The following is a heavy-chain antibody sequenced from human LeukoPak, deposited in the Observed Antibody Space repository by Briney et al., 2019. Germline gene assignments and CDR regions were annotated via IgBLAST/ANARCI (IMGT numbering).Heavy chain of an antibody. D-gene: IGHD1-26*01. CDR3: ARVECELSLAFDI. CDR1: GFTFSDYY. Sequence: PGGSLRLSCAASGFTFSDYYMSWIRQAPGKGLEWVSYISSSGSTIYYADSVKGRFTISRDNAKNSLYLQMNSLRAEDTAVYYCARVECELSLAFDIWGQGTMVTVSS. J-gene: IGHJ3*02. CDR2: ISSSGSTI. V-gene: IGHV3-11*04.